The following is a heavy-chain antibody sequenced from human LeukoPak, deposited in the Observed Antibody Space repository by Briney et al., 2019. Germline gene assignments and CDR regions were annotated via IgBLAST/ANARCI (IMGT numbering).Heavy chain of an antibody. CDR2: IIPILGIA. J-gene: IGHJ5*02. D-gene: IGHD2-2*01. V-gene: IGHV1-69*04. CDR1: GGTFSSYT. Sequence: SVKVSCKASGGTFSSYTISWVRQAPGQGLEWMGRIIPILGIANYAQKFQGRVTITADKSTSTAYMELSSLGSEDTAVYYCAREDVVVPAAMSWFDPWGQGTLVTVSS. CDR3: AREDVVVPAAMSWFDP.